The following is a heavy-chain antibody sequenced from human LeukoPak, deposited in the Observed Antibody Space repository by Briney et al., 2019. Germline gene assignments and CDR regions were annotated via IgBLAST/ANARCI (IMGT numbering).Heavy chain of an antibody. V-gene: IGHV4-39*07. J-gene: IGHJ6*03. CDR2: INHSGST. Sequence: SETLSLTCIVSGGSINNDNYYWSWIRQPPGKGLEWIGEINHSGSTNDNPSLKSRVTISLDTSKNQFSLKLSSVTAADTAVYYCARGHRNMNSYYYYMDVWGKGTTVTVSS. CDR1: GGSINNDNYY. CDR3: ARGHRNMNSYYYYMDV. D-gene: IGHD1-14*01.